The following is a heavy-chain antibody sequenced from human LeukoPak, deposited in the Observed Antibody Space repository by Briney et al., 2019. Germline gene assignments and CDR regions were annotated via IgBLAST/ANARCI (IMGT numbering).Heavy chain of an antibody. CDR2: ISYDGSNK. CDR3: AKGFVDY. J-gene: IGHJ4*02. Sequence: PGGSLTLSCAASGFTFSSYGMHWVRQAPGKGLEWVAVISYDGSNKYYADSVKGRFTISRDNSKNTLYLQMNSLRAEDTAVYYCAKGFVDYWGQGTLVTVSS. D-gene: IGHD2-15*01. CDR1: GFTFSSYG. V-gene: IGHV3-30*18.